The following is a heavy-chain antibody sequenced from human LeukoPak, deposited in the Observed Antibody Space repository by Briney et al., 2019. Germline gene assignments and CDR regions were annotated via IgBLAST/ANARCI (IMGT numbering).Heavy chain of an antibody. CDR3: AKDRSRGYWNDVGPDY. CDR2: ISGSGGST. Sequence: PGGSLRLSCAASGFTFSSYAMSWVRQAPGKGLEWVSAISGSGGSTYYADSVKGRFTISRDNSKNTLYLQMNSLRAEDTAVYYCAKDRSRGYWNDVGPDYWGQGTLVTVSS. V-gene: IGHV3-23*01. D-gene: IGHD1-1*01. CDR1: GFTFSSYA. J-gene: IGHJ4*02.